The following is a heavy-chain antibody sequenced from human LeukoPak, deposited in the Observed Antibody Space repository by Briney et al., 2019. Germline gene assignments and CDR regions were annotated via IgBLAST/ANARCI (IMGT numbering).Heavy chain of an antibody. CDR1: GFTFSSYG. CDR2: IWYDGSNK. J-gene: IGHJ4*02. CDR3: ARETEMANLDY. D-gene: IGHD5-24*01. V-gene: IGHV3-33*01. Sequence: GGSLRLSCAASGFTFSSYGMHWVRQAPGKGLEWVAVIWYDGSNKYYADSVKGRFTISRDNSKNTLYLQMNSLRAEDTAVYYCARETEMANLDYWGQGTLVTVSS.